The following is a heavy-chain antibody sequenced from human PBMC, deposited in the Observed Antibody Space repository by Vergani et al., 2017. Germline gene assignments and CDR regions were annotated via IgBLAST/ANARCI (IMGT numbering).Heavy chain of an antibody. V-gene: IGHV3-30*18. CDR2: ISYDGSNK. D-gene: IGHD5-24*01. CDR1: GFTFSSYG. CDR3: AKVGRDGGDY. Sequence: QVQLVESGGGVVQPGRSLRLSCAASGFTFSSYGMHWVRQAPGKGLEWVAVISYDGSNKYYADSVKGRFTISRDNSKNTLYLQMNSLRAEDTAVYYCAKVGRDGGDYWGQGTLVTVSS. J-gene: IGHJ4*02.